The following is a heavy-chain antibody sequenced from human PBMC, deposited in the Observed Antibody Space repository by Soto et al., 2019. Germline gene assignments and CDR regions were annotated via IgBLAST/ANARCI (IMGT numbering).Heavy chain of an antibody. CDR1: GFTFNSLS. V-gene: IGHV3-30*04. CDR2: ISHDGRVT. D-gene: IGHD2-21*02. Sequence: QVQLVESGGGMVQPGTSLRLSCAASGFTFNSLSLHWVRQRPDKGLEWVAVISHDGRVTFYADFVKGRFTVSRDNSKNTIYLQMNSLRAGDTGVYFWAREPYGDSQYFDYWGQGTLVTVSS. J-gene: IGHJ4*02. CDR3: AREPYGDSQYFDY.